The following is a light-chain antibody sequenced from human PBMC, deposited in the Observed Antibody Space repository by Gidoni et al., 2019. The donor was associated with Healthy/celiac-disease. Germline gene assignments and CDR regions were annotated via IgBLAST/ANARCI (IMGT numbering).Light chain of an antibody. CDR2: GAS. CDR3: QQYNNWPPPLT. V-gene: IGKV3-15*01. CDR1: QSVSSN. J-gene: IGKJ4*01. Sequence: EIVMTQSPATLSVSPGERATLSCRASQSVSSNLPWYQQKPGQAPRLLIYGASTRATDIPARFSGGGSGTEFTLTISSLQSEDFAVYYCQQYNNWPPPLTFGGGTKVEIK.